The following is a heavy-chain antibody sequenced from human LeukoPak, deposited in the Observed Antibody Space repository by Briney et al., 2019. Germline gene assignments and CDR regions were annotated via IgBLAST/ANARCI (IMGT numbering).Heavy chain of an antibody. Sequence: SETLSLTCTVSGGSISSYHWSWIRQPAGKGLEWIGRVHSSGTTNYNPSLKSRVIMSMDTSKNQLSLKLSSVTAADTAVYYCARSPYYYGSGSYYSFDYWGQGTLVTVSS. CDR3: ARSPYYYGSGSYYSFDY. CDR2: VHSSGTT. J-gene: IGHJ4*02. V-gene: IGHV4-4*07. D-gene: IGHD3-10*01. CDR1: GGSISSYH.